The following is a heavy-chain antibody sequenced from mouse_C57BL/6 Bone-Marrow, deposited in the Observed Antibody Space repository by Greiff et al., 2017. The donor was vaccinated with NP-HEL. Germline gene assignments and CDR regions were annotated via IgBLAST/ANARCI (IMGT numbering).Heavy chain of an antibody. Sequence: EVQGVESGGGLVKPGGSLKLSCAASGFTFSSYAMSWVRQTPEKRLEWVATISDGGSYTYYPDNVKGRFTISRDNAKNTLYLQMSRLKSEGTAMYYCARQDDYDGYAMDYWGQGTSVTVSS. V-gene: IGHV5-4*01. CDR2: ISDGGSYT. CDR3: ARQDDYDGYAMDY. J-gene: IGHJ4*01. D-gene: IGHD2-4*01. CDR1: GFTFSSYA.